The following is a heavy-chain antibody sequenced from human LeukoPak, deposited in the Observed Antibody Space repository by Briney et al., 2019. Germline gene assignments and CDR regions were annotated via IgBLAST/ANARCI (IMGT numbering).Heavy chain of an antibody. D-gene: IGHD3-3*01. J-gene: IGHJ3*02. CDR1: GFTFNDYA. CDR3: VKGGFLEWLTPPYDAFDI. V-gene: IGHV3-9*01. Sequence: GGSLRLSCAASGFTFNDYAMHWVRQVPGKGLEWVSGIKWNSGNIGYADSVKGRFTISRDNAKNSLYLQMNSLRAEDTALYYCVKGGFLEWLTPPYDAFDIWGQGTMVTVSS. CDR2: IKWNSGNI.